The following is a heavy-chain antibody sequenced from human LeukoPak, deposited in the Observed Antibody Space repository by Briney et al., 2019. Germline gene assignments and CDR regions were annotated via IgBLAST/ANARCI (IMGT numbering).Heavy chain of an antibody. CDR3: VKLRGIYLDFDS. CDR1: GFTFSSYA. Sequence: GGSLRLSCAASGFTFSSYAVSWVRQAPGKGLEWVSAIIGSGGYTYYADSVKGRFTISRDNSKNTLSLQMDSLRAEDTAVYYCVKLRGIYLDFDSWGQGTLVTVSS. J-gene: IGHJ4*02. V-gene: IGHV3-23*01. D-gene: IGHD1-26*01. CDR2: IIGSGGYT.